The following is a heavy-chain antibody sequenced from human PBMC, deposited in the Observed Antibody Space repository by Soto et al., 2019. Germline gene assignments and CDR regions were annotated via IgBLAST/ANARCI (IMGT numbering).Heavy chain of an antibody. Sequence: ASVKVSCKASGYTFTNNDVSCVGQSTGQGLEWMGCMNPGSGDTGYAQKFQGRVTMTRDISIATAYMELSSLRSDDTAIYYCATMATFGSLNWFDPWGQGTLVTV. V-gene: IGHV1-8*01. J-gene: IGHJ5*02. CDR3: ATMATFGSLNWFDP. D-gene: IGHD3-10*01. CDR2: MNPGSGDT. CDR1: GYTFTNND.